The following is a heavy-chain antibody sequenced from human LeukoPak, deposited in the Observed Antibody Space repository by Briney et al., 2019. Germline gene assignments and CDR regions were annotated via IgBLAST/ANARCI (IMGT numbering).Heavy chain of an antibody. CDR1: GFTLSSYA. D-gene: IGHD6-25*01. CDR3: AKVASGWLFDY. J-gene: IGHJ4*02. V-gene: IGHV3-23*01. Sequence: GGSLRLSCGASGFTLSSYAMSWVRQAPGKGLEWVSAISGSGGGTYYADSVKGRFTISRDNFKNTLYLQMNSLRAEDTAVYYCAKVASGWLFDYWGQGTLVTVSS. CDR2: ISGSGGGT.